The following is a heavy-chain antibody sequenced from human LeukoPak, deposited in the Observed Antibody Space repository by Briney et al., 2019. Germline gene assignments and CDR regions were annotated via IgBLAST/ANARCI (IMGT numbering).Heavy chain of an antibody. D-gene: IGHD6-13*01. V-gene: IGHV7-4-1*02. CDR1: GYTFTSYA. Sequence: GASVKVSCKASGYTFTSYAMNWVRQAPGQGLEWMGWINTNTGNPTYAQGFTGRFVFSLDTSVSTAYLQISSLKAEDTAVYYCAIAGDSSYDETYWYFDLWGRGTLVTVSS. J-gene: IGHJ2*01. CDR3: AIAGDSSYDETYWYFDL. CDR2: INTNTGNP.